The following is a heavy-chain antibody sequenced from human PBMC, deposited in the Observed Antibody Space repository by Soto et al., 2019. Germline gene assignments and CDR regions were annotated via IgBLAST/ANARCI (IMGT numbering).Heavy chain of an antibody. CDR1: GFTVSSNY. D-gene: IGHD6-6*01. J-gene: IGHJ2*01. V-gene: IGHV3-53*01. CDR3: AREEYSSSSFNSWYFDL. Sequence: EVQLVESGGGLIQPGGSLRLSCAASGFTVSSNYMSWVRQAPGKGLEWVSVIYSGGSTYYADSVKGRFTISRDNSKNTLYRQMNSLRAEDTAVYYCAREEYSSSSFNSWYFDLWGRGTLVTVSS. CDR2: IYSGGST.